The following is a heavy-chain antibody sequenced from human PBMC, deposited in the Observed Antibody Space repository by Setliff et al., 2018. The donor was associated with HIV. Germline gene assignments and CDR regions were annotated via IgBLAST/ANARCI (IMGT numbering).Heavy chain of an antibody. V-gene: IGHV5-51*01. J-gene: IGHJ6*03. CDR3: ARDLTEVTSTSRRYYYYMAV. CDR2: IYPRDSDT. CDR1: GYIFTSYW. Sequence: GESLKISCQGSGYIFTSYWIGWVRQMPGKGLEWMGIIYPRDSDTTYSPSFQGQVTISADKAINTAYLQWMSLKASDTAMYYCARDLTEVTSTSRRYYYYMAVWGKGTTVTVSS. D-gene: IGHD4-17*01.